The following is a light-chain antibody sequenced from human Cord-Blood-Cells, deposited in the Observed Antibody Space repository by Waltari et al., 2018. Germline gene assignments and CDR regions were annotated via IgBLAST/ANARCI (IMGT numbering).Light chain of an antibody. CDR1: TGAVTSGYY. V-gene: IGLV7-43*01. Sequence: QTVVTQEPSLTVSPGGTVTLTCASSTGAVTSGYYPNWFQQKPGQAPRALLYSTSNKHSWTPARFSSALLGGKAALTLSGVQPEDEAEYYCLLYYGGAQLVFGGGTKLTVL. J-gene: IGLJ3*02. CDR2: STS. CDR3: LLYYGGAQLV.